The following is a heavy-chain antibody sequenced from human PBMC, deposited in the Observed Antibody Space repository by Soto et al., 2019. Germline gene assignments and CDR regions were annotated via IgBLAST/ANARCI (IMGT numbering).Heavy chain of an antibody. CDR3: ARAGGLGAVAADY. V-gene: IGHV4-30-2*01. CDR1: GGSISSGGYS. D-gene: IGHD6-19*01. Sequence: QLQLQESGSGLVKPSQTLSLTCAVSGGSISSGGYSWSWIRQPPGKGLEWIGYIYHSGSTYYNPSLESRVTIQVDRSKNQFSLKLSSVTAADTAVYYCARAGGLGAVAADYWGQGTLVTVSS. CDR2: IYHSGST. J-gene: IGHJ4*02.